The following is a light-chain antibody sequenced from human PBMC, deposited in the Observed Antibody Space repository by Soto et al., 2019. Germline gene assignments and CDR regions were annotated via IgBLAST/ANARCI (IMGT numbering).Light chain of an antibody. CDR3: AAWDDTLKGLV. CDR2: RAS. J-gene: IGLJ2*01. CDR1: SSNIGSNY. V-gene: IGLV1-47*01. Sequence: SVLTQPPSASGTPGQRVTISCSGSSSNIGSNYVYWYQQVPGTAPRLLMYRASQRPSGVPDRFSGSKSGTSASLAISGLRSEDEADYYCAAWDDTLKGLVFGGGTQLTVL.